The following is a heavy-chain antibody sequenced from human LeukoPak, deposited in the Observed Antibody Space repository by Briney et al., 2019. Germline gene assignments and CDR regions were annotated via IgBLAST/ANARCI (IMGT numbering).Heavy chain of an antibody. CDR1: GGSFSGYY. J-gene: IGHJ4*02. CDR3: ARGGPYSNYPIDY. Sequence: PSETLSLTCAVYGGSFSGYYWSWIRQPPGKGLEWIGEINHSGSTNYNPSLKSRVTISVDTSENQFSLKLSSVTAADTAVYYCARGGPYSNYPIDYWGQGTLVTVSS. D-gene: IGHD4-11*01. V-gene: IGHV4-34*01. CDR2: INHSGST.